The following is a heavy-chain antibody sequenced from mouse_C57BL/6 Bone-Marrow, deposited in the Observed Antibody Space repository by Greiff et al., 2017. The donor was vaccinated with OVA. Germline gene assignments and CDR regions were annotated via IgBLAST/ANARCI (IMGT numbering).Heavy chain of an antibody. CDR2: ISNGGGST. Sequence: EVQLVESGGGLVQPGGSLKLSCAASGFTFSDYYMYWVRQTPEKRLEWVAYISNGGGSTYYPDTVKGRFTISRDNAKNTLYLQMSRLKSEDTAMYYCARQGYYAMDYWGQGTSVTVSS. CDR3: ARQGYYAMDY. V-gene: IGHV5-12*01. CDR1: GFTFSDYY. J-gene: IGHJ4*01.